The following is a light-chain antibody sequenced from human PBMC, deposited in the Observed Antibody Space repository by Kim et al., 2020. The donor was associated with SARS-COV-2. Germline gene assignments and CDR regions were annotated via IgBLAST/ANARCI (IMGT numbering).Light chain of an antibody. J-gene: IGKJ1*01. V-gene: IGKV3-20*01. CDR2: GAS. CDR1: QSVSSNY. Sequence: STWGRATRSCRASQSVSSNYLVRYQQKPGHAPRLLIYGASSRATGSTDRCSGSGSGTDFTLTITRLEPEDFAVYYCQQYSSTPATFGQGTKVDIK. CDR3: QQYSSTPAT.